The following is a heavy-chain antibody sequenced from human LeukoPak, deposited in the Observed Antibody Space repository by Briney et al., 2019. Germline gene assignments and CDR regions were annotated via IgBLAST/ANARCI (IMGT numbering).Heavy chain of an antibody. CDR3: AKGYGSGWYWYFDL. CDR1: GFTFRNYA. V-gene: IGHV3-23*01. CDR2: LREGVNAV. D-gene: IGHD6-19*01. Sequence: GGSLRLSCAASGFTFRNYAMSWVRQSAGKGLEWVSGLREGVNAVYHADSGKGGFTISRDNSKNTLYLQMSSLRAEDTAIYYCAKGYGSGWYWYFDLWGRGTLVTVSS. J-gene: IGHJ2*01.